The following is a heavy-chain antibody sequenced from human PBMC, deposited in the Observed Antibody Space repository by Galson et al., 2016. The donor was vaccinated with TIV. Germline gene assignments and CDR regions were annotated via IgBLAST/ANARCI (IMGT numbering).Heavy chain of an antibody. Sequence: AEPVKGRFAISRHDSKNTLFLQMNGLKTEDTAVYYCTTELGYCSGGYCYYFDYWGQGTLVTVSS. D-gene: IGHD2-15*01. J-gene: IGHJ4*02. V-gene: IGHV3-15*01. CDR3: TTELGYCSGGYCYYFDY.